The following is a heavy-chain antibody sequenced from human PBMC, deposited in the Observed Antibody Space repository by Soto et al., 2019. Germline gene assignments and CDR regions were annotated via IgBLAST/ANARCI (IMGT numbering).Heavy chain of an antibody. V-gene: IGHV3-64*01. CDR2: ISSNGGST. CDR1: GFTFSSYA. Sequence: GESLKISCAASGFTFSSYAMHWVRQAPGKGLEYVSAISSNGGSTYYANSVKGRFTISRDNSKNTLYLQMGSLRAEDMAVYYCARAEWDSSGWYKGAFDIWGQGTMVTVSS. J-gene: IGHJ3*02. D-gene: IGHD6-19*01. CDR3: ARAEWDSSGWYKGAFDI.